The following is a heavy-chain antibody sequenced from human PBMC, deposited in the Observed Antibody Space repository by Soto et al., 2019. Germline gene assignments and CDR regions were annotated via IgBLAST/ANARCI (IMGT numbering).Heavy chain of an antibody. CDR1: GGSISSGGYY. D-gene: IGHD5-12*01. CDR2: IYYSGST. J-gene: IGHJ4*02. V-gene: IGHV4-31*03. CDR3: ARVPIVATREGFDY. Sequence: SETLSLTCTVSGGSISSGGYYWSWIRQHPGKGLEWIGYIYYSGSTYYNPSLKSRVTISVDTSKNQFSLKLSSVTAADTAVYYCARVPIVATREGFDYWGQGTLVTVSS.